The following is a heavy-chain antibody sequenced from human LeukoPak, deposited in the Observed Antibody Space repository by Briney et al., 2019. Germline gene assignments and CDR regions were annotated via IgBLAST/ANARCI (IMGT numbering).Heavy chain of an antibody. J-gene: IGHJ5*02. CDR1: GFTFSSYW. CDR3: ARLTVVAGVAEQFDP. D-gene: IGHD3-22*01. CDR2: INSDGSST. Sequence: GGSLRLSCAASGFTFSSYWMHWVRQAPGKGLVWVSRINSDGSSTSYADSVKGRFTISRDNAKNSLYLQMNSLRDEDTAVYYCARLTVVAGVAEQFDPWGQGTLVTVSS. V-gene: IGHV3-74*01.